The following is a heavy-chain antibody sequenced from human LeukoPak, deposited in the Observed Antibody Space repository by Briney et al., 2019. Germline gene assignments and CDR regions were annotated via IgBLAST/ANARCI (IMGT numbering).Heavy chain of an antibody. J-gene: IGHJ4*02. D-gene: IGHD3-22*01. CDR1: GGTFSICW. CDR2: ITEDGREK. V-gene: IGHV3-7*01. CDR3: ARGRFNYDNSGYSSFYH. Sequence: PGGSLSLFCAVSGGTFSICWMSCVRQARGGGGEWVANITEDGREKYYVVSVEGRFTISRGNAKNSLYLQMNSLRAEDTAVYYCARGRFNYDNSGYSSFYHWGQGTLVTVSS.